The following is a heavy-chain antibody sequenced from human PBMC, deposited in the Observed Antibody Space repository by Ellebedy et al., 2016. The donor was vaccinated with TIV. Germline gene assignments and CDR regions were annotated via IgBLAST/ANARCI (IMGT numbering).Heavy chain of an antibody. V-gene: IGHV3-7*01. CDR2: IKQDGSEK. D-gene: IGHD2-2*01. CDR1: GFTFSSYW. CDR3: ASTVPAAKRMDV. J-gene: IGHJ6*02. Sequence: GGSLRLSXAASGFTFSSYWMSWVRQAPGKGLEWVANIKQDGSEKYYVDSVKGRFTISRDNAKNSLYLQMNSLRAEDTAVYYCASTVPAAKRMDVWGQGTTVTVSS.